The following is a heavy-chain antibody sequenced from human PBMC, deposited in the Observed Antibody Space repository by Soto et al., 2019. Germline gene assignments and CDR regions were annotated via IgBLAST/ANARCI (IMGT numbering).Heavy chain of an antibody. V-gene: IGHV4-4*07. CDR1: GGSISSYY. CDR3: ARNQRWNYYDSSGYSL. J-gene: IGHJ4*02. CDR2: IYTSGST. Sequence: SETLSLTCTVSGGSISSYYWSWIRQPAGKGLEWIGRIYTSGSTNYNPSLKSRVTMSVDTSKNQFSLKLSSVTAADTAVYYCARNQRWNYYDSSGYSLWGQGTLVTVSS. D-gene: IGHD3-22*01.